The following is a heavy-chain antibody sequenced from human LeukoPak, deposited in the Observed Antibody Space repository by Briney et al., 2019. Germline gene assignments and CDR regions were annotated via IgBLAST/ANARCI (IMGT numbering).Heavy chain of an antibody. Sequence: ASVKVSCKASVYTFTGDNIHWVSQAPGQGLEWMGWINPNTGGTNYAQKFQGRVTMTRDTSISTAYMELTRLRFDDTAVYYCARASDYGDSWGDYWGEGTPVTVSP. D-gene: IGHD4-17*01. CDR1: VYTFTGDN. CDR3: ARASDYGDSWGDY. CDR2: INPNTGGT. V-gene: IGHV1-2*02. J-gene: IGHJ4*02.